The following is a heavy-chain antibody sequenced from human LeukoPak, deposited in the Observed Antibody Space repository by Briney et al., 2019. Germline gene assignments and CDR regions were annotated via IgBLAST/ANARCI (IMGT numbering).Heavy chain of an antibody. CDR2: IYSGGRT. D-gene: IGHD2-15*01. CDR3: ARTTPGYCSGGSCLGY. V-gene: IGHV3-66*01. J-gene: IGHJ4*02. Sequence: GGSLRLSCAASGITVSSNYMSWVRQAPGKGLEWVSLIYSGGRTHYADSVKGRFTISRDKSKKTLYLQMNSLRAEDTAVYYCARTTPGYCSGGSCLGYWGQGTLVTVSS. CDR1: GITVSSNY.